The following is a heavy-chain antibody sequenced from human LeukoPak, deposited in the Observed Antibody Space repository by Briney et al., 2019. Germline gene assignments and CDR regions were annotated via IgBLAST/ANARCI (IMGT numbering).Heavy chain of an antibody. V-gene: IGHV1-8*01. CDR3: ARDKEWELGSIDY. CDR1: GYTFINND. D-gene: IGHD1-26*01. J-gene: IGHJ4*02. CDR2: MNANSGNT. Sequence: GASVKVSCKASGYTFINNDINWVRQATGQGLEWMGWMNANSGNTGYAQKFQGRVTMTRDTSISTAYMELSSLRSEDTAVYYCARDKEWELGSIDYWGQGTLVTVSS.